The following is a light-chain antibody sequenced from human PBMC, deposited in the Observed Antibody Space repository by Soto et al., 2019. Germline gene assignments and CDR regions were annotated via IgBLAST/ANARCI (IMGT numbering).Light chain of an antibody. Sequence: DIQMTQSPSSLSASVGDRVTITCRASQSISNYLNWYQQKPGKAPKLLIYAASSLRSGVPSRFSGGGSGTDFTLTISSLQPEDFATYYCQQSYSSPYTFGQGTKLEIK. CDR2: AAS. J-gene: IGKJ2*01. CDR3: QQSYSSPYT. V-gene: IGKV1-39*01. CDR1: QSISNY.